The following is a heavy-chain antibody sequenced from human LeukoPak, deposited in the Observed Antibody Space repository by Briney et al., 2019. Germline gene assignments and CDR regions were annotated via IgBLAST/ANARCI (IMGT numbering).Heavy chain of an antibody. CDR3: ARGGRDIVATMRF. CDR2: INFNGGDT. J-gene: IGHJ4*02. CDR1: GFTFADYG. Sequence: PGGSRRLSCAASGFTFADYGMAWVRQRPGKGLEWVAGINFNGGDTGYADSVRGRFIISRDNARNSLYLQMNSLRADDTALYYCARGGRDIVATMRFWGQGTLVTVSS. V-gene: IGHV3-20*04. D-gene: IGHD5-12*01.